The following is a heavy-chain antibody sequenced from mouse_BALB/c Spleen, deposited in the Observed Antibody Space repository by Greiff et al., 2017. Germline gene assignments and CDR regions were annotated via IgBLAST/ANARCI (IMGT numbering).Heavy chain of an antibody. CDR2: INPYNGDT. CDR1: GYSFTGYF. CDR3: ARETPSYYGYAMDY. D-gene: IGHD1-1*01. Sequence: EVQLQESGPELVKPGASVKISCKASGYSFTGYFMNWVMQSHGKSLEWIGRINPYNGDTFYNQKFKGKATLTVDKSSSTAHMELRSLASEDSAVYYCARETPSYYGYAMDYWGQGTSVTVSS. J-gene: IGHJ4*01. V-gene: IGHV1-20*02.